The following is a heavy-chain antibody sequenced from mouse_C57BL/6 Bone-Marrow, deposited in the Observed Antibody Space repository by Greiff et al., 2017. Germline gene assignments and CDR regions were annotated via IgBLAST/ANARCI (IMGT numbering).Heavy chain of an antibody. Sequence: EVQLQESGGGLVQPGGSLSLSCAASGFTFTDYYMSWVRQPPGQALEWLGFIRNKANGYTTEYSASVKGRFTISRDNSQSILYLQMNALRAEDSATYYYARLGLRRFDYWGQGTTLTVSS. V-gene: IGHV7-3*01. CDR3: ARLGLRRFDY. J-gene: IGHJ2*01. D-gene: IGHD2-4*01. CDR1: GFTFTDYY. CDR2: IRNKANGYTT.